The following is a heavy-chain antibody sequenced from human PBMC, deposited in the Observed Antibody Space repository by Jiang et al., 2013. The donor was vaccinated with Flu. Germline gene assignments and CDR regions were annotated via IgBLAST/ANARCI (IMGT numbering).Heavy chain of an antibody. D-gene: IGHD2-15*01. J-gene: IGHJ2*01. Sequence: GSGLVKPSETLSLTCTVSGGSISSYYWSWIRQPPGKGLEWIGYIYYSGSTNYNPSLKSRVTISVDTSKNQFSLKLSSVTAADTAVYYCARRVVVVAATIFDLWGRGTLVTVSS. CDR3: ARRVVVVAATIFDL. CDR1: GGSISSYY. CDR2: IYYSGST. V-gene: IGHV4-59*08.